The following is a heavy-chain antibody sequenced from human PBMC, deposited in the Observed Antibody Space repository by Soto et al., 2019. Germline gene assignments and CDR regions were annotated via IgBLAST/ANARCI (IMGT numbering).Heavy chain of an antibody. CDR3: ARGLGPAAADF. V-gene: IGHV4-39*01. J-gene: IGHJ4*02. CDR2: IYYAGST. D-gene: IGHD6-13*01. CDR1: GGSISSSSYY. Sequence: QLQLQESGPGLVKPSETLSLTCSVSGGSISSSSYYWGWIRQPPGKRLEWIGAIYYAGSTYYNPSLKSRVTIFVDASKNQFSLKVNSVTAADTAVYYCARGLGPAAADFWGQGTLVTVSS.